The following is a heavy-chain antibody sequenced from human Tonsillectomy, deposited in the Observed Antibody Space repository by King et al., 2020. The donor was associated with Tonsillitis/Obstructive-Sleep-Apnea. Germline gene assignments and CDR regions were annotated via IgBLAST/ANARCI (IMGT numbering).Heavy chain of an antibody. V-gene: IGHV4-39*01. CDR1: GGSISSSSYY. CDR3: ARQIVVVVTASRTYAFDY. D-gene: IGHD2-21*02. CDR2: IYYSGST. J-gene: IGHJ4*02. Sequence: MQLQESGPGLVKPSETLSLTCTVSGGSISSSSYYWGWIRQPPGKGLEWIGSIYYSGSTYYNPSLKSRVTISVDTSKNQFSLKLSSVPAADTAVYYCARQIVVVVTASRTYAFDYWGQGTLVTVSS.